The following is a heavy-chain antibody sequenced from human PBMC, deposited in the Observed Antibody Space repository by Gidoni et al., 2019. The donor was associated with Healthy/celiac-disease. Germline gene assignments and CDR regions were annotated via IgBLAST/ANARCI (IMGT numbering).Heavy chain of an antibody. CDR3: ARAGYCSSTSCVRLGV. CDR2: IYHSGST. CDR1: GGPTSSSNW. Sequence: QVQLHESGPGLVKPSGTLSPTCAVPGGPTSSSNWWSWVRQPPGKRLEWSGEIYHSGSTNYNPSLKSRVTISVDKSKNQFSLKLSSVTAADTAVYYCARAGYCSSTSCVRLGVWGKGTTVTVSS. D-gene: IGHD2-2*01. V-gene: IGHV4-4*02. J-gene: IGHJ6*04.